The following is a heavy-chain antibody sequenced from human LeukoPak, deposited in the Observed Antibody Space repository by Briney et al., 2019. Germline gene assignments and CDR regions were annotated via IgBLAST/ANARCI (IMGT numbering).Heavy chain of an antibody. CDR2: ISSSSSTI. V-gene: IGHV3-48*04. CDR3: ARAKYYGSGRPWGFDP. J-gene: IGHJ5*02. CDR1: GFTFSSYS. Sequence: PGGSLRLSCAASGFTFSSYSMNWVRQAPGKGLAGVSYISSSSSTIHYADYVKGRFTISRDNAKNPLYLQMNSLRAEDTAVYYCARAKYYGSGRPWGFDPWGQGTLVTVSS. D-gene: IGHD3-10*01.